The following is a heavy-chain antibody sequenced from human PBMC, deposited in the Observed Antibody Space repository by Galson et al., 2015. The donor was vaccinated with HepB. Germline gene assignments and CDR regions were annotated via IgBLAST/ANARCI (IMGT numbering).Heavy chain of an antibody. V-gene: IGHV1-3*01. Sequence: SVKVSCKASGYTFTSYAMHWVRQAPGQRLEWMGWINAGNGNTKYSQKFQGRVTITRDTSASTAYMELSSLRSEDTAVYYCARDEVVVVPAAIYYMDVWGKGTTVTVSS. J-gene: IGHJ6*03. CDR2: INAGNGNT. CDR1: GYTFTSYA. CDR3: ARDEVVVVPAAIYYMDV. D-gene: IGHD2-2*01.